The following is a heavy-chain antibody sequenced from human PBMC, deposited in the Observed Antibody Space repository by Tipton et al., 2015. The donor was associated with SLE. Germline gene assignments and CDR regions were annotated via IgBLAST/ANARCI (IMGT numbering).Heavy chain of an antibody. V-gene: IGHV4-39*07. CDR3: ARDEYRYDATGYHLLGHFDF. CDR2: IYYGGTT. Sequence: TLSLTCTVSGGSISSSDSYWGRIRQPPGKGLEWIGSIYYGGTTYYNPSLKSRVTISVDTSKNHFSLKLSSVTAADTAVYYCARDEYRYDATGYHLLGHFDFWGQGTLVTVSS. CDR1: GGSISSSDSY. J-gene: IGHJ4*02. D-gene: IGHD3-22*01.